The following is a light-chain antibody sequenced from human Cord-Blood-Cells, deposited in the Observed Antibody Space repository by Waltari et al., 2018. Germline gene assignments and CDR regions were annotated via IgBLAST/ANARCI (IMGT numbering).Light chain of an antibody. V-gene: IGKV6-21*01. CDR1: QIIGSS. Sequence: EIVLTQSQDFQSVTQQEKVTISCRASQIIGSSLHWYQQKPDQSPKLLIKYASQSFSGVPSRFSGSGSGTDFNLTINSLEAEDAATYYCHQSSSLPWTFGQGTKVEIK. CDR3: HQSSSLPWT. J-gene: IGKJ1*01. CDR2: YAS.